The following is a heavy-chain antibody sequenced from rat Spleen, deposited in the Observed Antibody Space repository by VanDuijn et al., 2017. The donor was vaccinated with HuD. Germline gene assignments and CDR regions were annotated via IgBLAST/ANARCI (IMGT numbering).Heavy chain of an antibody. V-gene: IGHV5-22*01. Sequence: EVQLVESGGGLVRPGGSLKLSCAASGFSFSDYYIAWVRQAPKTGMELVASMSYEGSTTYYGDSVKGRFTISRDNAKSTLYLQMDSLRSEDTATYYCATDLGYWGQGVMVTVSS. CDR1: GFSFSDYY. J-gene: IGHJ2*01. CDR2: MSYEGSTT. CDR3: ATDLGY. D-gene: IGHD5-1*01.